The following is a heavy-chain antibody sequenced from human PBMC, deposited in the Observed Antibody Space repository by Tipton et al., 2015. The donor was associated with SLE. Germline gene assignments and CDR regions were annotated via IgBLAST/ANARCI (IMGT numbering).Heavy chain of an antibody. V-gene: IGHV3-11*03. CDR2: ISSSSSYT. Sequence: GSLRLSCAASGFTFSDYYMSWIRQAPGKGLEWVSYISSSSSYTNYADSVKGRFTISRDNAKNSLYLQMNSLRAEDTAVYYCARRLYSSTPYFDYWGQGTLVTVSS. CDR3: ARRLYSSTPYFDY. D-gene: IGHD6-13*01. J-gene: IGHJ4*02. CDR1: GFTFSDYY.